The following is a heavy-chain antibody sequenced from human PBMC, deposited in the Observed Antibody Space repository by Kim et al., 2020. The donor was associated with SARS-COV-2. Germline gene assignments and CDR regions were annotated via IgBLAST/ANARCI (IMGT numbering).Heavy chain of an antibody. CDR1: GYTFKTYP. Sequence: ASVKVSCKASGYTFKTYPIHWLRQAPGQTLEWMGWVNAANDQTKYSQKSQGRITISRDTSANTAYMELRSLTTKDTAFYYCVRDMNPTVYDYWGQGTLGTVPS. D-gene: IGHD4-4*01. CDR3: VRDMNPTVYDY. V-gene: IGHV1-3*01. CDR2: VNAANDQT. J-gene: IGHJ4*02.